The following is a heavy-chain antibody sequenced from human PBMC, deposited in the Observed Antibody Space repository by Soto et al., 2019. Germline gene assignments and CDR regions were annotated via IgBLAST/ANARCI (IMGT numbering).Heavy chain of an antibody. V-gene: IGHV3-13*01. D-gene: IGHD6-19*01. CDR3: ARVSSGWYRGAFDI. CDR2: IGTAGDT. CDR1: GFTFSSYD. J-gene: IGHJ3*02. Sequence: GGSLRLSCAASGFTFSSYDMHWVRQATGKGLEWVSAIGTAGDTYYPGSVKGRFTISRENAKNSLYLQMNSLRAGDTAVYYCARVSSGWYRGAFDIRGQGTTVTVSS.